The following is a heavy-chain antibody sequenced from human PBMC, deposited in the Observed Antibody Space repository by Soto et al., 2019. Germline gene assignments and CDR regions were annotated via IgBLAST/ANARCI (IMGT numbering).Heavy chain of an antibody. CDR3: AKDLNSGYEPNFDY. D-gene: IGHD5-12*01. J-gene: IGHJ4*02. CDR1: GFTFSSYG. CDR2: ISYDGSNK. Sequence: PGGSLRLSCAASGFTFSSYGMHWVRQAPGKGLEWVAVISYDGSNKYYADSVKGRFTISRDNSKNTLYLQMNSLRAEDTAVYYCAKDLNSGYEPNFDYWGQGTLVTVSS. V-gene: IGHV3-30*18.